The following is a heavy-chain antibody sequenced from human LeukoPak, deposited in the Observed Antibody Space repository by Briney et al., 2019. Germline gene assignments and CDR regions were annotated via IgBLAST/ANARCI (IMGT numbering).Heavy chain of an antibody. V-gene: IGHV1-69*13. D-gene: IGHD6-19*01. CDR3: ARALLDSSGLGY. CDR1: GYTFTSYG. CDR2: IIPIFGTA. Sequence: ASVKVSCKASGYTFTSYGISWVRQAPGQGLEWMGGIIPIFGTANYAQKFQGRVTITADESTSTAYMELSSLRSEDTAVYYCARALLDSSGLGYWGQGTLVTVSS. J-gene: IGHJ4*02.